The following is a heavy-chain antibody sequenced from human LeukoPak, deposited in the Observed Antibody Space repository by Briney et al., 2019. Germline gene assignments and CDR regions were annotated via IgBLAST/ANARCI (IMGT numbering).Heavy chain of an antibody. CDR2: IKQDGSEK. Sequence: QPGGSLRLSCAASGFTFSSHWMSWVRQAPGKGLEWVANIKQDGSEKYYVDSVKGRFTISRDNAKNSLYLQMNSLRAEDTAMYYCAREDIVVVVTATDDAFDIWGQGTMVTVSS. CDR1: GFTFSSHW. J-gene: IGHJ3*02. V-gene: IGHV3-7*01. D-gene: IGHD2-15*01. CDR3: AREDIVVVVTATDDAFDI.